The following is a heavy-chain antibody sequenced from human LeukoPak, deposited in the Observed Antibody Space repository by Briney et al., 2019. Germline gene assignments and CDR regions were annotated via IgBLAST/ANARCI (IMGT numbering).Heavy chain of an antibody. V-gene: IGHV1-2*02. CDR3: ARDPLGFLDKY. D-gene: IGHD3-3*01. CDR1: GYTFTGHH. Sequence: ASVKVSCKASGYTFTGHHIHWVRQAPGQGPEWMGWINPKSGDTYYAQKFQGRVTMTRDTSISTAYMELTSLRSDDTAVYYCARDPLGFLDKYWGQGTLVTVSS. CDR2: INPKSGDT. J-gene: IGHJ4*02.